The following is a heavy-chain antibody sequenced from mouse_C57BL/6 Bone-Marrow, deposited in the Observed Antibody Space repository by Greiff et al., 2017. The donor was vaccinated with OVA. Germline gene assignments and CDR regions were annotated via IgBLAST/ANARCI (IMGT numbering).Heavy chain of an antibody. CDR2: IWGDGST. Sequence: VLLVESGPGLVAPSQSLSITCTVSGFSLTSYGVSWVRQPPGKGLEWLGVIWGDGSTNYHSAPISRLSISTDNSKSQVFLKLNSLQTEDTATYYCAKGGVVTTAMDYWGQGTSVTVSS. CDR1: GFSLTSYG. D-gene: IGHD2-1*01. J-gene: IGHJ4*01. V-gene: IGHV2-3*01. CDR3: AKGGVVTTAMDY.